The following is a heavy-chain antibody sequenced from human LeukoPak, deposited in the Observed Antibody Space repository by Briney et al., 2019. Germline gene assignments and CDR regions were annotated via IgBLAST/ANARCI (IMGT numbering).Heavy chain of an antibody. CDR3: AKGRPLYCSFTSCYCGDY. V-gene: IGHV3-30*02. CDR1: GFSFSSYG. Sequence: GGSLRLSCAASGFSFSSYGMHWVRQAPGKGLEWVAFIRYDGSNKYYADSVKGRFTVSRDNSKNTLYLQMNSLRAEDTAVYYCAKGRPLYCSFTSCYCGDYWGQGTLVTVSS. CDR2: IRYDGSNK. J-gene: IGHJ4*02. D-gene: IGHD2-2*01.